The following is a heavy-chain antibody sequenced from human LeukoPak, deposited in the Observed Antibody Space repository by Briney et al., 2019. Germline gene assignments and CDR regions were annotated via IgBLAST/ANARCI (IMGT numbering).Heavy chain of an antibody. Sequence: PGGSLRLSCAASGFTFSSYGMHWVGRAPGKGLEWVAVIWYDGSNKYYADSVKGRFTISRDNSKNTLYLQMNSLRAEDTAVYYCAKDRGPAAYYMGVWAKGPRSPSP. CDR2: IWYDGSNK. CDR1: GFTFSSYG. D-gene: IGHD3-10*01. J-gene: IGHJ6*03. V-gene: IGHV3-33*06. CDR3: AKDRGPAAYYMGV.